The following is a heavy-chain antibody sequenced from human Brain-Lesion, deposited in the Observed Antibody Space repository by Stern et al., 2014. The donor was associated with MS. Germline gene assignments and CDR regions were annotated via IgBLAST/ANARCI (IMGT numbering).Heavy chain of an antibody. D-gene: IGHD3-3*01. J-gene: IGHJ6*02. CDR3: ARDQRGITIFGVVTDYYYLGMDV. CDR2: INPNTGGT. V-gene: IGHV1-2*02. Sequence: VQLVESGAEVKKPGASVKVSCKTSGYIFTGYYIHWVRQAPGQGLEWMAWINPNTGGTKYAQKFQGRVTLRRDTSISTAYAQPSSLTSDDTAVYYCARDQRGITIFGVVTDYYYLGMDVWGQGTTVTVSS. CDR1: GYIFTGYY.